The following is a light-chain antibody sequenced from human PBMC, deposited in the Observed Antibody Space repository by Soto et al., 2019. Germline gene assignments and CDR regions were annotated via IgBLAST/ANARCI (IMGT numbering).Light chain of an antibody. CDR1: SSNIGNNY. Sequence: QAVLTQPPSVSAAPGQKVTISCSGSSSNIGNNYVSWYQQLPGTPPTLLIYDNNKRPSGIPDRFSGSKSGTSATLGITGLQTGDEADYYCGTWDSSLSAGVFGGGTQLTVL. CDR2: DNN. CDR3: GTWDSSLSAGV. V-gene: IGLV1-51*01. J-gene: IGLJ3*02.